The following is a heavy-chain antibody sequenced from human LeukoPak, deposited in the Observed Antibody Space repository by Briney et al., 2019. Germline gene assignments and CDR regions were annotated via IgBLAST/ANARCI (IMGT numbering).Heavy chain of an antibody. D-gene: IGHD6-13*01. CDR3: AKDLFWDSSSWPEYFQH. CDR2: ISGSGGST. V-gene: IGHV3-23*01. J-gene: IGHJ1*01. Sequence: GGSLRLSCAASGFTFSSYAMSWVRQAPGKGLEWVSAISGSGGSTYYADSVKGRFTISRDNSKNTLYLQMNSLRAEDTAVYYCAKDLFWDSSSWPEYFQHWGQGTLVTVSS. CDR1: GFTFSSYA.